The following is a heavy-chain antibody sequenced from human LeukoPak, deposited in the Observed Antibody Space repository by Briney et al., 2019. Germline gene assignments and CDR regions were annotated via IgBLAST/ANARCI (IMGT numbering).Heavy chain of an antibody. V-gene: IGHV3-23*01. CDR3: AKLGDSSSPYYFDY. J-gene: IGHJ4*02. Sequence: GGSLRLSCAASGFTFSSYGMSWVRQAPGKGLEWVSAISGSGGSTYYADSVKGRFTISRDNAKNSLYLQMNSLRAEDTALYYCAKLGDSSSPYYFDYWGQGTLVTVSS. CDR1: GFTFSSYG. CDR2: ISGSGGST. D-gene: IGHD6-13*01.